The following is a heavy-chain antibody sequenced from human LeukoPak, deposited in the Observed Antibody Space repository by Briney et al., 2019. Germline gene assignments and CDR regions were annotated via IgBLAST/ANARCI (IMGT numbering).Heavy chain of an antibody. D-gene: IGHD5-24*01. V-gene: IGHV3-30*03. CDR1: GFTLSSFA. CDR2: ISYDGSEK. Sequence: PGGSLRLSCAASGFTLSSFAMHRVRQAPGKGLEWVTLISYDGSEKYYVDSVRGRFTISRDNSKNTLYLQMDSLRVEDTAVYYCATSTVEMAIPDYWGQGTLVTVSS. J-gene: IGHJ4*02. CDR3: ATSTVEMAIPDY.